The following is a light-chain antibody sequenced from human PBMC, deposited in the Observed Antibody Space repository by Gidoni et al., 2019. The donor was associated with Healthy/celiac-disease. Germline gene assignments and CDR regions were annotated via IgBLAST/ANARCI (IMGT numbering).Light chain of an antibody. Sequence: QLVLTQSPSASASLGASVRLTSTLSSGHSAYAIAWHQQRPETGPRYLMKINSDGSHSRGDGIPDRFSGSSSGAARYLTISRLQSEDEADYYCQTWGTGIRVFGGGTKLTVL. V-gene: IGLV4-69*01. CDR3: QTWGTGIRV. CDR2: INSDGSH. CDR1: SGHSAYA. J-gene: IGLJ2*01.